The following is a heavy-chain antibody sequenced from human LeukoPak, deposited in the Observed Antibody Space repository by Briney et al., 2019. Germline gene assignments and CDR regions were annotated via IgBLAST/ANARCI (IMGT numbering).Heavy chain of an antibody. CDR3: ARDHPLAAAGTAWFDP. Sequence: GGSLRLSCAASGLTFSDYYMSWIRQAPGKGLEWVSYISSSGSTIYYADSVKGRFTISRDNAKNSLYLQMNSLRAEDTAVYYCARDHPLAAAGTAWFDPWGQGTLVTVSS. CDR2: ISSSGSTI. V-gene: IGHV3-11*01. D-gene: IGHD6-13*01. J-gene: IGHJ5*02. CDR1: GLTFSDYY.